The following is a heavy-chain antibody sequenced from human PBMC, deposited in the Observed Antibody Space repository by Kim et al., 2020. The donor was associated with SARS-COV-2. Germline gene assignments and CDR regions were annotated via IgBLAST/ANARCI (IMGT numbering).Heavy chain of an antibody. CDR3: VRDGASGSFYIRGLFD. D-gene: IGHD3-10*01. CDR2: LDYSGTT. Sequence: SETLSLTCTVSGGSISDAIHNWGWIRQAPGKGLEWIGSLDYSGTTHYNPSLKSRLALSVDTSKNQFSLTLTSVTAADTAVYYCVRDGASGSFYIRGLFD. J-gene: IGHJ4*01. V-gene: IGHV4-39*07. CDR1: GGSISDAIHN.